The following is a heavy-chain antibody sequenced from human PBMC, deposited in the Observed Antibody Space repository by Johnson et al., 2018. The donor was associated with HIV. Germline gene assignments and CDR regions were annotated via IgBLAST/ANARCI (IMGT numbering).Heavy chain of an antibody. CDR2: ISYDGSNK. D-gene: IGHD2-15*01. J-gene: IGHJ3*02. CDR3: ARALLYCSSGNCYSHDAFDI. Sequence: VQLVESGGGLVQPGGSLRLSCAASGFTFSSYAMHWVRQAPGKGLEWVAVISYDGSNKYYADSVKGRFTISRDNSKNTLFLHMIRLRAEDTAVYYCARALLYCSSGNCYSHDAFDIWGQGTMVTVSS. V-gene: IGHV3-30*04. CDR1: GFTFSSYA.